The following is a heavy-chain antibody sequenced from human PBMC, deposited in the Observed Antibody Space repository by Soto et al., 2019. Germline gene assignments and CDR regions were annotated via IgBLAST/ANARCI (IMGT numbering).Heavy chain of an antibody. Sequence: EVQLVESGGGLVQPGGSLKLSCAASGFTFSGSAMHWVRQASGKGLEWVGRIRNKANNYATGYAESVKGRFTISRDDSKNTEYLQMNSLNTEDTAVYYCTRRYCSGDNCYADHWGQGSLVTVSS. CDR2: IRNKANNYAT. V-gene: IGHV3-73*02. CDR1: GFTFSGSA. D-gene: IGHD2-15*01. J-gene: IGHJ4*02. CDR3: TRRYCSGDNCYADH.